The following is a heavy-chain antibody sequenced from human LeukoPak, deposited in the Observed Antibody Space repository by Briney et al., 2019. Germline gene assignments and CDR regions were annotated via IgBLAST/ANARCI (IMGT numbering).Heavy chain of an antibody. Sequence: PGGPLRLSCAASGFTFSSYAMSWVRQAPGKGLEWVSYISSSGSTIYYADSVKGRFTISRDNAKNSLYLQMNSLRAGDTAVYYCAELGITMIGGVWGKGTTVTISS. V-gene: IGHV3-48*03. CDR3: AELGITMIGGV. CDR2: ISSSGSTI. D-gene: IGHD3-10*02. CDR1: GFTFSSYA. J-gene: IGHJ6*04.